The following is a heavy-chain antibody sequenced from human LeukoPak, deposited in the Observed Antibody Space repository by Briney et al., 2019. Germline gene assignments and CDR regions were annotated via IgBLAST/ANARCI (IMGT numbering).Heavy chain of an antibody. Sequence: GKSPKISCKGSGYSFTNYWIAWVRQMPGKDLEWMGIIYPDDSDTRYSPSFQGQATISADKSISTAYLQWSSLRASDTAMYYCARQGSSGPSWGQGTLVTVSS. V-gene: IGHV5-51*01. CDR3: ARQGSSGPS. CDR1: GYSFTNYW. D-gene: IGHD6-19*01. CDR2: IYPDDSDT. J-gene: IGHJ5*02.